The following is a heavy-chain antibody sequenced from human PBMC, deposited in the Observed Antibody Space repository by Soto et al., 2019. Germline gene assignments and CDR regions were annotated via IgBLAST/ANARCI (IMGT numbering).Heavy chain of an antibody. J-gene: IGHJ3*01. CDR2: ISGGGDGT. CDR1: GFTFYNYA. D-gene: IGHD2-8*01. V-gene: IGHV3-23*01. CDR3: AKKGLGSLATYCTTGDCHYAFDV. Sequence: EVQLLESGGGLVRPGGSLRLSCAASGFTFYNYAMNWVRQAPGKGLEWVSTISGGGDGTSYADSVKGRFTISRDNSRNTVYLQMNSLRAEDTAVYYCAKKGLGSLATYCTTGDCHYAFDVWGQGTLVPVSS.